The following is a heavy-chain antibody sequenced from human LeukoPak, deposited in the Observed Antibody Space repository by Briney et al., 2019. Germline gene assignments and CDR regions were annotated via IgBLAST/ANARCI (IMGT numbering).Heavy chain of an antibody. CDR3: ARDSYFDWLSLDY. V-gene: IGHV3-9*01. Sequence: GRSLRLSCAASGFTFDDYAMHWVRQAPGKGLEWVSGISWNSGSIGYTDSVKGRFTISRDNAKNSLYLQMNSLRPEDTALYYCARDSYFDWLSLDYWGQETLVTVSS. CDR2: ISWNSGSI. D-gene: IGHD3-9*01. J-gene: IGHJ4*02. CDR1: GFTFDDYA.